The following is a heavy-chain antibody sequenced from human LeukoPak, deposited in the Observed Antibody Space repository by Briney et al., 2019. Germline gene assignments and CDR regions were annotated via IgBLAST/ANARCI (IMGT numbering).Heavy chain of an antibody. J-gene: IGHJ4*02. Sequence: KPSDTLSLTCAVSGRPISSYYWSWIPQPPGKGLEWFGYIYYTGSTNYTPSLESRFTISIDTTKSRFFLKLTSVNAEDTAVYFCARDRALGGWLLTFDYWGRGNLVTVSS. CDR1: GRPISSYY. V-gene: IGHV4-59*01. CDR2: IYYTGST. CDR3: ARDRALGGWLLTFDY. D-gene: IGHD5-24*01.